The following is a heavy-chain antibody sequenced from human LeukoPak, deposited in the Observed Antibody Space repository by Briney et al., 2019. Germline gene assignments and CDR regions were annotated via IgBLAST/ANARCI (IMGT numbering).Heavy chain of an antibody. CDR1: GYSFTSYC. Sequence: GESRHISCPCSGYSFTSYCISGVSHMPAKGQECKGRIDPSYSYPNYSPSFQGHVTMSADKSSSTAYLQWGSLKASDTAMYYYARQSSSSCYYYYGMDVWGQGTTVTVSS. CDR2: IDPSYSYP. V-gene: IGHV5-10-1*01. CDR3: ARQSSSSCYYYYGMDV. D-gene: IGHD6-13*01. J-gene: IGHJ6*02.